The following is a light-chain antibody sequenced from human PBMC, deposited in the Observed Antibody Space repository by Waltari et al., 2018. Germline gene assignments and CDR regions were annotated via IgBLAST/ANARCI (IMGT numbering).Light chain of an antibody. CDR2: AVN. CDR3: CSYAGSTTWV. Sequence: QSALTQPASMSGSPGQSITVSCTGATSDFGCHNIVSWYQQHPGKAPKLILYAVNRRPSGVSARFSGSKSGITASLTISGLQAEDEADYYCCSYAGSTTWVFGGGTKLTVL. V-gene: IGLV2-23*02. CDR1: TSDFGCHNI. J-gene: IGLJ3*02.